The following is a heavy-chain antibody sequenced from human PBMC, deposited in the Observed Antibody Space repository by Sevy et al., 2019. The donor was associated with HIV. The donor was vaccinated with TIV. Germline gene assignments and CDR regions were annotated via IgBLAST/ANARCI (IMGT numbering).Heavy chain of an antibody. CDR3: VRDDRDGYFEH. CDR2: INPDSGDP. CDR1: GYTFTSYY. Sequence: ASVKVSCKDSGYTFTSYYMHWMRQAPGQGLEWMGWINPDSGDPTYAPKFQGRVTLTRDTSINTAYMDLRRLKSDDTAVYYCVRDDRDGYFEHWGQGTLVTVSS. V-gene: IGHV1-2*02. J-gene: IGHJ4*02.